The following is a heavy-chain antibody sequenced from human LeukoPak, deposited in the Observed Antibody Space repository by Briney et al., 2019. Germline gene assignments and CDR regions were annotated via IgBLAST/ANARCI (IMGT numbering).Heavy chain of an antibody. J-gene: IGHJ4*02. CDR1: GGSISSSSYY. D-gene: IGHD3-10*01. CDR3: ARVLHDYYGSGSYDYYFDY. CDR2: IYYSGST. Sequence: SETLSLTCTVSGGSISSSSYYWGWIRQPPGKGLEWIGSIYYSGSTYYNPSLKSRVTISVDTSKNQFSLKLSSVTAADTAVYYCARVLHDYYGSGSYDYYFDYWGQGTLVTVSS. V-gene: IGHV4-39*07.